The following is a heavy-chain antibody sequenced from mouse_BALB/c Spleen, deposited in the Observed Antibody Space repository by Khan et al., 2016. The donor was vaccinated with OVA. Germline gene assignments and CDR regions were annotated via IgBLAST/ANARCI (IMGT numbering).Heavy chain of an antibody. CDR2: IFPGTGTT. CDR3: AKGYFGNYDFAY. CDR1: GYTFTSYW. J-gene: IGHJ3*01. D-gene: IGHD2-1*01. V-gene: IGHV1S132*01. Sequence: QVQLQQSGAELVKPGASVKLSCKTSGYTFTSYWIQWVKQRPGQGLGWIGEIFPGTGTTYYNENFKGKATLTIDTSTTTAYMQLSSLTSEDSAVFFCAKGYFGNYDFAYCDQGTLVAVSA.